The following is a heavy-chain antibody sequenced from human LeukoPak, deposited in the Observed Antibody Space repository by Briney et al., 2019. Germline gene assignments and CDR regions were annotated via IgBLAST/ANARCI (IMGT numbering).Heavy chain of an antibody. CDR2: INHSGST. CDR1: GGSFSGYY. J-gene: IGHJ4*02. V-gene: IGHV4-34*01. Sequence: PSETLSLTCAVYGGSFSGYYWSWIRQPPGKGLEWIGEINHSGSTNYNPSLKSRVTISVDTSKNQFSLKLSSVTAADTAVYYCASENYCGGDCYYHYWGQGTLVTVSS. CDR3: ASENYCGGDCYYHY. D-gene: IGHD2-21*02.